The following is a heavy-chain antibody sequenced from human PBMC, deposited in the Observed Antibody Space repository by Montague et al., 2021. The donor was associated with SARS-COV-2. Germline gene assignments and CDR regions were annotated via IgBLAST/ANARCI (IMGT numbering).Heavy chain of an antibody. CDR3: VRDYGDYGEEFLDY. Sequence: SLRLSCAGSGYYFNSYGMHWVRQAPGKGLEWVAVIWFDGSKEYYVDSVKGRFAISRDKSKNMLYLQMNSLRVEDTATYFCVRDYGDYGEEFLDYWGQGTPVIVYS. V-gene: IGHV3-33*08. D-gene: IGHD4-17*01. CDR2: IWFDGSKE. J-gene: IGHJ4*02. CDR1: GYYFNSYG.